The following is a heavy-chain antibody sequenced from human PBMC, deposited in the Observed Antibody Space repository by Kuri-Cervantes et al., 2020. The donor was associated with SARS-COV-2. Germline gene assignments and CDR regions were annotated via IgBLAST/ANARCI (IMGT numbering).Heavy chain of an antibody. V-gene: IGHV3-30-3*01. CDR3: ARDFHHRFDY. J-gene: IGHJ4*02. CDR1: GFTFSSYA. Sequence: GESLKISCAASGFTFSSYAMHWVRQAPGKGLEWVAVISYDGSNKYYADSVKGRFTISRDNSKNTLYLQMNSLRAEDTAVYYCARDFHHRFDYWGQGTLVIVSS. CDR2: ISYDGSNK.